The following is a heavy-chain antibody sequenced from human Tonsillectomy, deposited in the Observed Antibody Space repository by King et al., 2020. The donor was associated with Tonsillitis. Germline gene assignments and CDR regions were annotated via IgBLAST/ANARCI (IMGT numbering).Heavy chain of an antibody. J-gene: IGHJ4*02. V-gene: IGHV3-73*02. D-gene: IGHD5-18*01. Sequence: VQLVESGGGLFQPGGSLKLSCAASVFTFSGSAMHWVRQASGKGLEWVGRIRSKAISYARAYAASAKGRFTISRDDSKNTAYLQMNSLKTEDTAVYYCTSAHTAMANFDYWGQGTLVTVSS. CDR2: IRSKAISYAR. CDR3: TSAHTAMANFDY. CDR1: VFTFSGSA.